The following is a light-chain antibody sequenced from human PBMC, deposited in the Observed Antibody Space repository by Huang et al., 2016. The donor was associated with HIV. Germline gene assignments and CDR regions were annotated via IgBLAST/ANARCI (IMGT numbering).Light chain of an antibody. Sequence: EIVMTQSPATLSVSPGERATLSCRASQSLNSNLAWYQQKAGQAPRRLIDGASTRATGIAARFSGSGSGKEFTLTISSLQSEDFAVYYCQQYNNWPSITFGQGTRLEIK. CDR1: QSLNSN. CDR3: QQYNNWPSIT. CDR2: GAS. V-gene: IGKV3-15*01. J-gene: IGKJ5*01.